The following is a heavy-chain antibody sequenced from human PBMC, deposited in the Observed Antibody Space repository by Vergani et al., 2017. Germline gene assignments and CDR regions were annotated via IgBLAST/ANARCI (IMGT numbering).Heavy chain of an antibody. CDR1: DSSIMTNPY. CDR2: IHHSGDT. J-gene: IGHJ6*02. V-gene: IGHV4-38-2*01. Sequence: QVQLQESGPGLVKPSETLTLTCDVSDSSIMTNPYWGWFRQSPGKGLEWIGWIHHSGDTHYNSSLKSRVSISIVSSSKFSLTLTSVTAADTAIFYCARHRGSGGFFPSSDFYGMDVWGHGTTVTVSS. CDR3: ARHRGSGGFFPSSDFYGMDV. D-gene: IGHD3-10*01.